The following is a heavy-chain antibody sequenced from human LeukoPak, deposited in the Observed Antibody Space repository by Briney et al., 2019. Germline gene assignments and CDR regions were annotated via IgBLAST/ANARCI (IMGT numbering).Heavy chain of an antibody. J-gene: IGHJ4*02. Sequence: PGGSLRLSCAASGFTVSSNYMSWVRQAPGKGLEWVSVIYSGGSPYYADSVKGRFTISRDNSKNTLYLQMNSLRAEDTAVVYCARDREYDFLSGYFYNLGPGTLVTVPS. CDR1: GFTVSSNY. CDR3: ARDREYDFLSGYFYN. CDR2: IYSGGSP. D-gene: IGHD3-3*01. V-gene: IGHV3-66*02.